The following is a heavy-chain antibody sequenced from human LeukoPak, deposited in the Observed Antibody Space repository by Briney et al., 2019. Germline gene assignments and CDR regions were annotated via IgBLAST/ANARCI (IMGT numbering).Heavy chain of an antibody. V-gene: IGHV4-39*07. Sequence: SETLSLTCTVSGGSISSSSYYWGWIRQPPGKGLEWIGSIYYSGSTYYNPSLKSRVTISVDTSKNQFSLKLSSVTAADTAVYYCARGPLNGELLPLFDYWGQGTLVTVSS. CDR3: ARGPLNGELLPLFDY. J-gene: IGHJ4*02. CDR2: IYYSGST. D-gene: IGHD3-10*01. CDR1: GGSISSSSYY.